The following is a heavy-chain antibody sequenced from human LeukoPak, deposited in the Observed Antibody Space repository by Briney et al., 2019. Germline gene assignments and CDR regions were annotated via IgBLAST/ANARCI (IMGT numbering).Heavy chain of an antibody. V-gene: IGHV3-23*01. J-gene: IGHJ4*02. D-gene: IGHD3-22*01. CDR2: ISGSGGST. CDR1: GFTFDDYA. Sequence: GGSLRLSCAASGFTFDDYAMHWVRQAPGKGPEWVSAISGSGGSTYYAASVKGRFTISRDNSKNTLYLQMNSLRAEDTAVYYCAKEIDSSGYYDYWGQGTLVTVSS. CDR3: AKEIDSSGYYDY.